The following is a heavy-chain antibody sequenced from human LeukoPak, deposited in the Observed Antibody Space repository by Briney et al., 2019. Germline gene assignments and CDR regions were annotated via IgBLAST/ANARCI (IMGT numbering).Heavy chain of an antibody. CDR1: GGSISSSSYY. CDR3: ATHGLLLWFGESWDV. J-gene: IGHJ6*04. CDR2: IYYSGST. Sequence: SSETLSLTXTVSGGSISSSSYYWGGIRQPPGKGLEWIGSIYYSGSTYYNPSLKSRVTISVDTSKNQFSLKLSSVTAADTAVYYCATHGLLLWFGESWDVWGKGTTVTVSS. V-gene: IGHV4-39*01. D-gene: IGHD3-10*01.